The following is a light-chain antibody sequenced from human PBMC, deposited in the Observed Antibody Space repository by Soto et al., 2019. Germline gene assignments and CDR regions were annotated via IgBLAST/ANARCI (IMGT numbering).Light chain of an antibody. V-gene: IGKV3D-7*01. Sequence: SPGERATLSCRASQSISGSFFAWYQQKPGQAPRLLIYRASTRATGVPARFSGSGSGTEFTLTISSLQSEDFAVYSCLQYHNLWAFGQGTKVDIK. CDR3: LQYHNLWA. J-gene: IGKJ1*01. CDR2: RAS. CDR1: QSISGSF.